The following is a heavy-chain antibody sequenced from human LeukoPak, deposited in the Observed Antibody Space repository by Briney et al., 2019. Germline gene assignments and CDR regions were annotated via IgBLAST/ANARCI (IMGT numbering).Heavy chain of an antibody. CDR3: AKEGKTRNWNYFQAKPVY. J-gene: IGHJ4*02. V-gene: IGHV3-23*01. Sequence: GGSLRLSCAASGFTFSNYAMSWVRQAPGKGLEWVSGISGSGGSTYYAGSVKGRFTISRDNSKNTLYLQMNSLRAEDTAVYYCAKEGKTRNWNYFQAKPVYWGQGTLVTVSS. CDR1: GFTFSNYA. D-gene: IGHD1-20*01. CDR2: ISGSGGST.